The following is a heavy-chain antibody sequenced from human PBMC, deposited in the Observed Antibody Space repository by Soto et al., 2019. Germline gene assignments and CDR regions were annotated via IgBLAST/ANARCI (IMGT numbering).Heavy chain of an antibody. J-gene: IGHJ6*02. CDR2: INPSGGST. D-gene: IGHD2-15*01. Sequence: VASVQVSCKASGYTFTSYYMHWVRQAPGQGLEWMGIINPSGGSTSYAQKSQGRVTMTRDTSTSTVYMELSSLRSEDPAVYYCARGGGCSGGSCYSSYYYYGMDVWGQGTTVTVS. V-gene: IGHV1-46*01. CDR1: GYTFTSYY. CDR3: ARGGGCSGGSCYSSYYYYGMDV.